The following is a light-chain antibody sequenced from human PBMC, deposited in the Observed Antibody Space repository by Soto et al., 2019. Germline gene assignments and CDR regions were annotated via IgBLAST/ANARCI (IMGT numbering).Light chain of an antibody. CDR3: QHGYSTPPLT. Sequence: IQMTQSPSSLSATVGDRVTITCRASQSISNSLNWYQQKPGKAPKLLIYGASSLQSGVPSRFSGSGLGTDFTLSISSLQPEDFAVYYCQHGYSTPPLTFGEGTKVELK. CDR2: GAS. CDR1: QSISNS. V-gene: IGKV1-39*01. J-gene: IGKJ4*01.